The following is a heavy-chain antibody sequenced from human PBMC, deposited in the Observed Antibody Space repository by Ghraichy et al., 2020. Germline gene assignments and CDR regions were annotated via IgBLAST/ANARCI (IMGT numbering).Heavy chain of an antibody. CDR2: IKSKTDGGTT. D-gene: IGHD5-12*01. CDR1: GFTFSNAW. V-gene: IGHV3-15*01. J-gene: IGHJ6*02. Sequence: LSLTCAASGFTFSNAWMSWVRQAPGKGLEWVGRIKSKTDGGTTDYAAPVKGRFTISRDDSKNTLYLQMNSLKTEDTAVYYCTTDQARGYSGYDRPIGMDVWGQGTTVTVSS. CDR3: TTDQARGYSGYDRPIGMDV.